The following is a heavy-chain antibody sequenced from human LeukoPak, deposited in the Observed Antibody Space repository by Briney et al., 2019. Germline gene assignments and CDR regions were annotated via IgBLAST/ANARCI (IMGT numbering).Heavy chain of an antibody. Sequence: GGSLRLSCAASGFTFSSYEMNWVRQAPGKGLEWVSYISRSGGTMFHADSVRGRFTISRDNAKNSLYLQMNSLRVEDTALYYCARDTFGDTAMDLLDYWGEGTLVTVSS. CDR3: ARDTFGDTAMDLLDY. V-gene: IGHV3-48*03. CDR2: ISRSGGTM. CDR1: GFTFSSYE. J-gene: IGHJ4*02. D-gene: IGHD5-18*01.